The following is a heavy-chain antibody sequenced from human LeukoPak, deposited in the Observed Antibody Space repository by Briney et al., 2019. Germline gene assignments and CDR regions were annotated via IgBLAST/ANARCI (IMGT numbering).Heavy chain of an antibody. CDR2: ISSSSSYT. V-gene: IGHV3-21*01. Sequence: PGGSLRLSCAASGFTFSSYSMNWVRQAPGKGLEWVSSISSSSSYTYYADSVKGRFTISRDNAKNSLYLQMNSLRAEDTAVYYCARGGAQSDYWGQGTLVTVSS. CDR1: GFTFSSYS. CDR3: ARGGAQSDY. D-gene: IGHD1-26*01. J-gene: IGHJ4*02.